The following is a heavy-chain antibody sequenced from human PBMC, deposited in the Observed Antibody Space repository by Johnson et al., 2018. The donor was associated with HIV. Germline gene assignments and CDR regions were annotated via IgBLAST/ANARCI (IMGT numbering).Heavy chain of an antibody. CDR2: ISSSGSTI. CDR1: GFTFSDYY. J-gene: IGHJ3*02. Sequence: QVQLVESGGGLVKPGGSLRLSCAASGFTFSDYYMSWIRQAPGKGLEWVSYISSSGSTIYYADSVKGRFTISRDNSKNTLYLQMGSLRVEDMSVYYCARSDVDIVATILFDIWGQGTMVTVSS. CDR3: ARSDVDIVATILFDI. D-gene: IGHD5-12*01. V-gene: IGHV3-11*04.